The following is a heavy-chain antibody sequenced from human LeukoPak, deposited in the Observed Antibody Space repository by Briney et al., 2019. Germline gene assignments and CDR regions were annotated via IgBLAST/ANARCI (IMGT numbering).Heavy chain of an antibody. CDR1: GGSISSGPYY. CDR2: IYYGENT. CDR3: ARRGDSSGYHKIFDC. D-gene: IGHD3-22*01. J-gene: IGHJ4*02. V-gene: IGHV4-39*01. Sequence: PSETLSLTCTVSGGSISSGPYYWGWIRQPPGKGLEWIGNIYYGENTYYNPSLKSRVTISIDTSKNQFYLKLSSLTAADTAVYYCARRGDSSGYHKIFDCWGPGTLVTVSS.